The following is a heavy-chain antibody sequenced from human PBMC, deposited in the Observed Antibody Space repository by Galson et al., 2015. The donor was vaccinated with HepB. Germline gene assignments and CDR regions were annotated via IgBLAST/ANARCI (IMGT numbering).Heavy chain of an antibody. CDR2: MNPNSGNT. CDR1: GYTFTSYD. Sequence: CTASGYTFTSYDINWVRQATGQGLEWMGWMNPNSGNTGYAQKFQGRVTMTRNTSISTAYMELSSLRSEDTAVYYCARECSSTSCFDYWGQGTLVTVSS. D-gene: IGHD2-2*01. V-gene: IGHV1-8*01. J-gene: IGHJ4*02. CDR3: ARECSSTSCFDY.